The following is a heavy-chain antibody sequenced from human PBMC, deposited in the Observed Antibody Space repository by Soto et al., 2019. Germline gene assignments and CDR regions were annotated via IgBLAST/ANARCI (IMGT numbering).Heavy chain of an antibody. V-gene: IGHV3-23*01. CDR1: GFTFSNYA. CDR2: ISSGVGTT. J-gene: IGHJ4*02. Sequence: GGSLRLSCAASGFTFSNYAMTWVRQTPGKGLEWVSTISSGVGTTYYADSVKGRFTMSRDNSKNTLYLQMNSLRAEDTAVYYCITATTVVTFGHHYWGQGTLVTVSS. CDR3: ITATTVVTFGHHY. D-gene: IGHD4-17*01.